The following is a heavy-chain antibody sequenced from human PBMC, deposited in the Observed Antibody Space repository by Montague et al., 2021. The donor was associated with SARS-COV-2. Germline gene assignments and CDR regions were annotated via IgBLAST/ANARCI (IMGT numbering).Heavy chain of an antibody. CDR1: GDSVSINSAT. CDR2: SHHRPKWYN. Sequence: CAISGDSVSINSATRNWIRQTPSLGFHWLLISHHRPKWYNDYALSVKSRITINPDTSKNQFSLQLNSVTPEDTAVYYCARSVGASSSSWPLPPHFDYWGQGTLVTVSS. V-gene: IGHV6-1*01. CDR3: ARSVGASSSSWPLPPHFDY. D-gene: IGHD6-13*01. J-gene: IGHJ4*02.